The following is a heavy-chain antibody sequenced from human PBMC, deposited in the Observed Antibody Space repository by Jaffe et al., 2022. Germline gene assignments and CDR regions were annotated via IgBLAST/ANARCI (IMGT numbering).Heavy chain of an antibody. CDR2: IYGGDNT. Sequence: EVQLVESGGGLVQPGGSLRLSCAASGFTVSTNDMNWVRQAPGKGLEWISIIYGGDNTHYAESAKGRFTISRDNSKNTLYLQMNSLRGEDTAVYYCVRGWGSWGQGTLVTVSS. V-gene: IGHV3-66*02. CDR3: VRGWGS. D-gene: IGHD3-16*01. CDR1: GFTVSTND. J-gene: IGHJ4*02.